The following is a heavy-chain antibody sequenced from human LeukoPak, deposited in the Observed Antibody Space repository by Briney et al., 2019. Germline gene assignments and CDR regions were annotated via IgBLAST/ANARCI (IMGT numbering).Heavy chain of an antibody. CDR2: ISSNGDNT. V-gene: IGHV3-64D*06. J-gene: IGHJ4*02. CDR1: GFTLSNYA. CDR3: ARSMSGSREL. D-gene: IGHD1-26*01. Sequence: QPGGSLRLSCSASGFTLSNYAMHWVRQAPGKGLEYVSAISSNGDNTYYADSVKGRFTISRDSSKNTLHLQMSSLRAEDTAVYYCARSMSGSRELWGQGTLVTVSP.